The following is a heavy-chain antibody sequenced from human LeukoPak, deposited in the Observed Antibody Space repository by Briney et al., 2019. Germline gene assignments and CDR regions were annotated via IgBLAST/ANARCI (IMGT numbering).Heavy chain of an antibody. Sequence: PSETLSLTCAVSGYSISSGNYWGWIRQPPGKGLEWIGSIYHSGATYYNPSLKSRVTTSVDTSKNHFSLKLNSVTAADTAVYYCARMGGYYGPGTNFLNPFDYWGQGTLVTVSS. D-gene: IGHD3-10*01. CDR3: ARMGGYYGPGTNFLNPFDY. J-gene: IGHJ4*02. CDR2: IYHSGAT. CDR1: GYSISSGNY. V-gene: IGHV4-38-2*01.